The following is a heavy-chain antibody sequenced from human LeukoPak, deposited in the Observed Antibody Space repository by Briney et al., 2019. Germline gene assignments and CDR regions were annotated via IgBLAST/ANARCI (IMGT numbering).Heavy chain of an antibody. Sequence: ASVKVPCQDSGYSFTGYYMHWVRQAPAQGLEWMGWINLNSGGTNYAQKFQGRVTMTRDTSISTAYRELSRLRSDDTAVYYCARGGATSNFDYWGQGTLVTVSS. CDR1: GYSFTGYY. V-gene: IGHV1-2*02. D-gene: IGHD1-26*01. CDR2: INLNSGGT. CDR3: ARGGATSNFDY. J-gene: IGHJ4*02.